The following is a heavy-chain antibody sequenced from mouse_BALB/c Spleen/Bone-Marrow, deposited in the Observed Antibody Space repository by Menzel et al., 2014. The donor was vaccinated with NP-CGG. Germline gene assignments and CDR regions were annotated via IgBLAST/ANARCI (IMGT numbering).Heavy chain of an antibody. Sequence: QVQLQQSGPGLVSPSQSLSITCTVSGFSLTGYGVSWVRQPPEKGLEWLGMIWGDGSTDYNSALKSRLSINKDNSKSQVFLKMNSLQTDDTARYYCARDSFLITRALDYWGQGTSVTVSS. D-gene: IGHD2-4*01. V-gene: IGHV2-6-7*01. CDR3: ARDSFLITRALDY. CDR2: IWGDGST. CDR1: GFSLTGYG. J-gene: IGHJ4*01.